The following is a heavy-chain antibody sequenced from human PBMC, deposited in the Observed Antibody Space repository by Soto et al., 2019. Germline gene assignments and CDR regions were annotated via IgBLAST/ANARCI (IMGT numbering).Heavy chain of an antibody. Sequence: SGPTLVNPTQTLTLTCTFSGFSLSTSGVGVGWIRQPPGKALEWLALIDWDDDKCYSPSLKSRLTITKDTSKNQVVLTMSNMDHVDTGTSYCARMHRYGGRCADFDYWGQGTRVTVSS. V-gene: IGHV2-5*02. J-gene: IGHJ4*02. D-gene: IGHD4-17*01. CDR3: ARMHRYGGRCADFDY. CDR1: GFSLSTSGVG. CDR2: IDWDDDK.